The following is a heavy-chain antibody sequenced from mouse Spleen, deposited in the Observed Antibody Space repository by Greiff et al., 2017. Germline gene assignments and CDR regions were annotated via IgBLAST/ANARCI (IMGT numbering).Heavy chain of an antibody. CDR1: GFTFSDYG. Sequence: EVKLMESGGGLVNPGGSLKLSCAASGFTFSDYGMHWVRQAPEKGLEWVAYISSGSSTIYYADTVKGRFTISRDNAKNTLFLQMTSLRSEDTAMYYCARRDYGSGDYAMDYWGQGTSVTVSS. J-gene: IGHJ4*01. CDR2: ISSGSSTI. CDR3: ARRDYGSGDYAMDY. D-gene: IGHD1-1*02. V-gene: IGHV5-17*01.